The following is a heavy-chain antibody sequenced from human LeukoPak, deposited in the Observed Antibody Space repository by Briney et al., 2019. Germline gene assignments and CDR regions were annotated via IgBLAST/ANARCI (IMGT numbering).Heavy chain of an antibody. CDR3: ARGPRADFWTGYYNWFGP. D-gene: IGHD3/OR15-3a*01. Sequence: PSETLSLTCTVSGGSISRYSWSWIRQPPGKGLEWIGDIFYSGSTNYNPSPKSRVSISVDTSKNQFSLKLNSVTAADTAVYYCARGPRADFWTGYYNWFGPWGQGTLVTVSS. V-gene: IGHV4-59*01. J-gene: IGHJ5*02. CDR2: IFYSGST. CDR1: GGSISRYS.